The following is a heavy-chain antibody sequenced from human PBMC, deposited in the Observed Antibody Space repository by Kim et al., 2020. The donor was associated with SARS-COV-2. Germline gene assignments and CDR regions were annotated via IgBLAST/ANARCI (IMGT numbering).Heavy chain of an antibody. CDR3: VRDSPVAGVSVFDY. V-gene: IGHV7-4-1*02. J-gene: IGHJ4*02. D-gene: IGHD6-19*01. CDR1: GYTFPYA. CDR2: IDTRTAKP. Sequence: ASVKVSCKTSGYTFPYAINWVRQAPGQGLEWLGWIDTRTAKPTYGQGFTGRFVFSLDTSVSTTYLQISSLKAEDTAVYYCVRDSPVAGVSVFDYWGQGTLVTVSS.